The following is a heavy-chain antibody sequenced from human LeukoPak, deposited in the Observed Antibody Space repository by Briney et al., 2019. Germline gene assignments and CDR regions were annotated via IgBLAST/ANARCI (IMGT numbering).Heavy chain of an antibody. Sequence: GGSLRLSCAASGFTFSSYSMNWVRQAPGKGLEWVSSISSSSSYIYYADSVKGRFTISRDNAKNSLYLQMNSLRAEDTAVYYCARAPPPLGDYGGDFDYWGQGTLVTVSS. CDR3: ARAPPPLGDYGGDFDY. D-gene: IGHD4-17*01. V-gene: IGHV3-21*01. CDR1: GFTFSSYS. J-gene: IGHJ4*02. CDR2: ISSSSSYI.